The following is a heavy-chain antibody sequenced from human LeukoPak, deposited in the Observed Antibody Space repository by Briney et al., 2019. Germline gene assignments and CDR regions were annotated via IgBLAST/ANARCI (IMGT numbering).Heavy chain of an antibody. CDR2: IIPIFGTA. V-gene: IGHV1-69*01. Sequence: SVTVSCKASGGTFSSYAISWVRQAPGQGLEWMGGIIPIFGTANYAQKFQGRVTITADESTSTAYMELSSLRSEDTAVYYCARARLERRDYYYYMDVWGKGTTVTVSS. D-gene: IGHD1-1*01. CDR3: ARARLERRDYYYYMDV. J-gene: IGHJ6*03. CDR1: GGTFSSYA.